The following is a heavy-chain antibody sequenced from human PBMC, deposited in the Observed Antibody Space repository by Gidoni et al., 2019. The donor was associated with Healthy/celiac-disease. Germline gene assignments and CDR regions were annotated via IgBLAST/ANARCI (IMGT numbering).Heavy chain of an antibody. V-gene: IGHV3-15*01. CDR2: IKSKTDGGTT. D-gene: IGHD3-3*01. Sequence: EVQLVESGGGLVKPGGSLRLSCAASGFTFSNAWMSWVRQAPGKGLEWVGRIKSKTDGGTTDYAAPVKGRFTISRDDSKNTLYLQMNSLKTEDTAVYYCTTDNTIFGVVLYYFDYWGQGTLVTVSS. CDR3: TTDNTIFGVVLYYFDY. J-gene: IGHJ4*02. CDR1: GFTFSNAW.